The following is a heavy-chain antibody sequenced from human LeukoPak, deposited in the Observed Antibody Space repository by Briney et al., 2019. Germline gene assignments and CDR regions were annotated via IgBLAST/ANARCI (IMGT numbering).Heavy chain of an antibody. V-gene: IGHV3-23*01. CDR3: AKHRGFVVAGTKFDP. D-gene: IGHD6-19*01. Sequence: GGSLRLSCAASGFTFSSYVMSWVRQAPGKGLEWVSAISGNGGSTYYADSVKGRFTISRDNTKNTLYLQMNNLRAEDTAVYYCAKHRGFVVAGTKFDPWGQGTPVTVSS. J-gene: IGHJ5*02. CDR1: GFTFSSYV. CDR2: ISGNGGST.